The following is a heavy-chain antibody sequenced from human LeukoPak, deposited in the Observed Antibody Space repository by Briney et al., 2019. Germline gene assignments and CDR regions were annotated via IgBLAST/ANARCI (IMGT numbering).Heavy chain of an antibody. Sequence: ASEKVSCKASLYTLTSYVINWVGQATGQGGEGMGWVNPNSGNTEYAQKFQGRVTITRKTSISTDNMERSSLRSEGTAVYYCARRHSYDSSGTMAFDLWGQGTMVTVSS. D-gene: IGHD3-22*01. CDR1: LYTLTSYV. CDR3: ARRHSYDSSGTMAFDL. J-gene: IGHJ3*01. CDR2: VNPNSGNT. V-gene: IGHV1-8*03.